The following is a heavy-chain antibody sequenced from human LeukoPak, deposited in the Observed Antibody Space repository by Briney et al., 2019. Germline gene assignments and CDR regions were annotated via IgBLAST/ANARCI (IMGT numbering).Heavy chain of an antibody. Sequence: GGSLRLSCAASGFTFSRHGMHWVRQAPGKGLEWVAFIRHDGSEKYYGDSVKGRFTISRDNSENTLYLQMNSLRPEDTAVYYCARPFYSSSSGFDYWGQGTLVTVSS. CDR3: ARPFYSSSSGFDY. CDR2: IRHDGSEK. J-gene: IGHJ4*02. D-gene: IGHD6-6*01. V-gene: IGHV3-30*02. CDR1: GFTFSRHG.